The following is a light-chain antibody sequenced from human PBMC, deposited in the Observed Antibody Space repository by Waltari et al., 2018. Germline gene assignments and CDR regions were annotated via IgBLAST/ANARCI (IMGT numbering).Light chain of an antibody. J-gene: IGKJ4*01. CDR3: QQYDISPLT. Sequence: EIVLTQPPGTLSLSPGEGATLSCRASQPIRTTYLAWYQQKPGQAPTLLIYGASSSATGVPDRFTGSGSGTDFSLTISSLEPEDFATYYCQQYDISPLTFGGGTKVEIK. CDR2: GAS. V-gene: IGKV3-20*01. CDR1: QPIRTTY.